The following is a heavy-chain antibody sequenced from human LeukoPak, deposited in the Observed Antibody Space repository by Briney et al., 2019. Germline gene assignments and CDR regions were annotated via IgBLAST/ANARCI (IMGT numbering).Heavy chain of an antibody. CDR1: GVSFTSYY. V-gene: IGHV4-59*01. CDR3: AREDSQTTVPEGMDV. CDR2: VYTSGSP. Sequence: SETLSLTCTVSGVSFTSYYWSWIRQPPGKGLEWIGYVYTSGSPNYNPSLRSRVTISVDTSKNQFSLQLRSVTAADTAVYYCAREDSQTTVPEGMDVWGQGTTVTVSS. J-gene: IGHJ6*02. D-gene: IGHD4-17*01.